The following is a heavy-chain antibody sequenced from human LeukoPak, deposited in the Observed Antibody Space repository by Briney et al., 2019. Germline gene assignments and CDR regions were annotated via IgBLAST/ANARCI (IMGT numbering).Heavy chain of an antibody. J-gene: IGHJ4*02. CDR2: ISAYKGST. D-gene: IGHD3-22*01. Sequence: ASVKVSCKASGYTFTSYGISWVRQAPGQGLEWMGWISAYKGSTNYAQKLQGRVTMTTDTSTSTAYMELRSLRSDDTAVYYCARDQDSSGYYPPVGDYWGQGTLVTVSS. V-gene: IGHV1-18*01. CDR1: GYTFTSYG. CDR3: ARDQDSSGYYPPVGDY.